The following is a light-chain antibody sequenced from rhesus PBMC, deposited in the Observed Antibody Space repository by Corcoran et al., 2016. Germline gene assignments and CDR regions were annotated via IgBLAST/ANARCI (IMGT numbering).Light chain of an antibody. Sequence: DIQMTQSPSSLSASVGDRVTITCRASQGISNWLAWYQQKPGKAPKLLIYKASTLQSGAPSRFSGSGAGTEFTLTISSLQPDDFATYYCQQHNSTPRTFGQGTKVEIK. CDR1: QGISNW. V-gene: IGKV1-21*01. J-gene: IGKJ1*01. CDR3: QQHNSTPRT. CDR2: KAS.